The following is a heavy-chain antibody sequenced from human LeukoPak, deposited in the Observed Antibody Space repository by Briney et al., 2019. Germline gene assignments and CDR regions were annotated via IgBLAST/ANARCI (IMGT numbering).Heavy chain of an antibody. V-gene: IGHV1-46*01. D-gene: IGHD3-22*01. CDR2: INPSGGST. CDR1: GYTFTSYY. J-gene: IGHJ4*02. CDR3: AREGAYYDSSGYYSRYFDY. Sequence: VASVKVSCKASGYTFTSYYMHWVRQAPGQGLEWVGIINPSGGSTSYAQKFQGRVTMTRDTSTSTVYMELSSLRSEDTAVYYCAREGAYYDSSGYYSRYFDYWGQGTLVTVSS.